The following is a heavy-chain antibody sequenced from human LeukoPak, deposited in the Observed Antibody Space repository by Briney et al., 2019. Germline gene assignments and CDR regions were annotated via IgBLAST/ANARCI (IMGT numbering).Heavy chain of an antibody. Sequence: GGSLRLSCAASGFTVSSNYMSWVRQAPGKGLEWVSVIYSGGSTYYADSVKGRFTTSRDNSKNTLYLQMNSLRAEDTAVYYCARDRSSSWYGVGWFDPWGQGTLVTVSS. CDR1: GFTVSSNY. CDR3: ARDRSSSWYGVGWFDP. D-gene: IGHD6-13*01. CDR2: IYSGGST. J-gene: IGHJ5*02. V-gene: IGHV3-66*01.